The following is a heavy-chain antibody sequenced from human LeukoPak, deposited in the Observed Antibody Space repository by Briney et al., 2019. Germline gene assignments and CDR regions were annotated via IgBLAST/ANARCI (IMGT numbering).Heavy chain of an antibody. V-gene: IGHV3-48*04. J-gene: IGHJ4*02. Sequence: GGSLRLSCAASGFTFSSYNMNWVRQAPGKGLEWVSYISPSSTRIDYAASVRGRFTISRDNAKSSLYLQVNSLRAEDTAVYYCAGYSYGYIGFDYWGQGTLVTVSS. CDR3: AGYSYGYIGFDY. D-gene: IGHD5-18*01. CDR1: GFTFSSYN. CDR2: ISPSSTRI.